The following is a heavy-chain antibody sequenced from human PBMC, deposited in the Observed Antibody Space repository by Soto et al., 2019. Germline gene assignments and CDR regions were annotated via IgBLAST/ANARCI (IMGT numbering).Heavy chain of an antibody. J-gene: IGHJ4*02. CDR2: ISGSGGST. CDR1: GFTFSSYD. Sequence: EVQLLESGGALVQPGGSLRLSCAASGFTFSSYDMTWVRQAPGKGLEWVSGISGSGGSTYYADSVKGRFTISRDNSKNXLXXXXXXXXXXXXXXXXXAKGWGDYWGQGTLVTV. CDR3: AKGWGDY. V-gene: IGHV3-23*01. D-gene: IGHD3-16*01.